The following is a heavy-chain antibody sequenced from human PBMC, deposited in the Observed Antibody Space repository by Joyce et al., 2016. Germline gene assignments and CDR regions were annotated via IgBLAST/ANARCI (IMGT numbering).Heavy chain of an antibody. Sequence: QVQLVQSGAEVKKPGASVKVSCKASGYTFNGYYMHWVRQAPGQGLEWMGWINPYSGGTNYAQKLQGRVTMTRETSISTAYMELSRLRSDDTAVYYCARGYDYVWGNYRFDAFNMWGQGTMVTVSS. J-gene: IGHJ3*02. D-gene: IGHD3-16*02. CDR2: INPYSGGT. CDR1: GYTFNGYY. V-gene: IGHV1-2*02. CDR3: ARGYDYVWGNYRFDAFNM.